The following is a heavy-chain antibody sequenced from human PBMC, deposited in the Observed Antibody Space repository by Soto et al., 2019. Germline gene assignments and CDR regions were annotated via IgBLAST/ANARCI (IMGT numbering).Heavy chain of an antibody. D-gene: IGHD6-13*01. CDR2: ISAHTGNT. CDR1: GYTFTNYG. V-gene: IGHV1-18*01. CDR3: ARVLGYNSSWWRHTAFDI. J-gene: IGHJ3*02. Sequence: EASVKVSCKTSGYTFTNYGISWVRQAPGQGLEWMGWISAHTGNTNYAQKFQGRVTMTTDTSTRTAYMELRSLRSDDTAVYYCARVLGYNSSWWRHTAFDIWGQGTMVTVSS.